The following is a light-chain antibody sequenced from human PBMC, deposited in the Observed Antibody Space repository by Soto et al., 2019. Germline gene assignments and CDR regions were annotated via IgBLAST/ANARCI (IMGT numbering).Light chain of an antibody. V-gene: IGKV1-5*01. J-gene: IGKJ2*01. CDR2: DAS. Sequence: DIQMTQSPSTLSASVGDRVTITCRASQNIGSSLAWYQHRPGKAPKLLIFDASTLQTGVPSRFSGSGFGTEFTLTITGLQPDDFATYYCQQHNDYSAVTFRQGTKLELK. CDR3: QQHNDYSAVT. CDR1: QNIGSS.